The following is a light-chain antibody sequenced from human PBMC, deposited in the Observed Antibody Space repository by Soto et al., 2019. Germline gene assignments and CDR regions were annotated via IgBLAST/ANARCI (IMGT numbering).Light chain of an antibody. J-gene: IGKJ2*01. CDR2: STY. CDR3: LQHNTYPYT. Sequence: DIQMTQSPASLSASVGDRVIITCRASQVIGNALAWYQKTPAKAPQRLMYSTYMMQRGVPSRFSGDGSGTEFTLTISGLQPEDFATYYCLQHNTYPYTFGQGTKLDI. CDR1: QVIGNA. V-gene: IGKV1-17*01.